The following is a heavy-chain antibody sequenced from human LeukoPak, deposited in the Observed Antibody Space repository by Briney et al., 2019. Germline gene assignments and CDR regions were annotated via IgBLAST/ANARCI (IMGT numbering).Heavy chain of an antibody. Sequence: ASVKVSCKASGYTFDTYGISWVRQAPGQGLEWMGWISAYNGNTNYAQNTNYAQKLQGRVTMTTETSTSTAYMEVRSLRSDDTAVYYCARGDYGDKFDYWGQGTLVTISS. CDR1: GYTFDTYG. V-gene: IGHV1-18*01. J-gene: IGHJ4*02. D-gene: IGHD4-17*01. CDR2: ISAYNGNTNYAQNT. CDR3: ARGDYGDKFDY.